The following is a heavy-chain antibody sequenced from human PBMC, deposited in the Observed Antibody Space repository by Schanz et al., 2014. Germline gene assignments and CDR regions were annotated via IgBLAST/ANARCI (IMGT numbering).Heavy chain of an antibody. CDR1: GFTFSTYY. Sequence: VQLVESGGGLVKPGGSLRLSCAASGFTFSTYYMNWVRQAPGKGLEWVSSINSRSNFIYYADSVKGRFIISRDNAKNSLYLEMNSLRAGDTAVYYCAKDGRLPYYGTGSDFDYWGQGTLVAVSS. CDR3: AKDGRLPYYGTGSDFDY. J-gene: IGHJ4*02. V-gene: IGHV3-21*04. D-gene: IGHD3-22*01. CDR2: INSRSNFI.